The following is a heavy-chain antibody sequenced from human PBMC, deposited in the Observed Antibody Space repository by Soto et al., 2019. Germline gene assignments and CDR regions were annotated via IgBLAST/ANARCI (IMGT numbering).Heavy chain of an antibody. D-gene: IGHD6-13*01. CDR1: GGSVSSGSYY. CDR2: IYYSGST. V-gene: IGHV4-61*01. J-gene: IGHJ5*02. Sequence: QVQLQESGPGLVKPSETLSLTCTVSGGSVSSGSYYWSWIRQPPGKGLEWIGYIYYSGSTNYNPSLKSRVTISVDTSKNQFSLKLSSVTAADTAVYYCARENGYSSSHVRWFDPWGQGTLVTVSS. CDR3: ARENGYSSSHVRWFDP.